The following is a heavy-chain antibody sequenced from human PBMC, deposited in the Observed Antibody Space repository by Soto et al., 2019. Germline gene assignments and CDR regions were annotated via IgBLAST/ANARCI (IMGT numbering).Heavy chain of an antibody. CDR1: GFTFSNAW. CDR2: IKSKTDGGTT. V-gene: IGHV3-15*01. J-gene: IGHJ4*02. CDR3: TPHPESFRWFGELLKLVVWSY. Sequence: GGSLRLSCAASGFTFSNAWMSWVRQAPGKGLEWVGRIKSKTDGGTTDYAAPVKGRFTISRDDSKNTLYLQMNSLKTEDTAVYYCTPHPESFRWFGELLKLVVWSYWGQGTLDTVSS. D-gene: IGHD3-10*01.